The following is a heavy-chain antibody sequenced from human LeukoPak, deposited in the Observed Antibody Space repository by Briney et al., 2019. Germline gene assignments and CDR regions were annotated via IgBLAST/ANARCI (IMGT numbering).Heavy chain of an antibody. J-gene: IGHJ4*02. D-gene: IGHD3-22*01. CDR1: GYTFTSYG. Sequence: ASVKVSCKASGYTFTSYGISWVRQAPGQGLEWMGWISAYNGNTNYAQKLQGRVTMTTDTSTSTAYMELRSLRSDDTAVYCCARSDSSGYYWFWDYWGQGTLVTVSS. CDR2: ISAYNGNT. V-gene: IGHV1-18*01. CDR3: ARSDSSGYYWFWDY.